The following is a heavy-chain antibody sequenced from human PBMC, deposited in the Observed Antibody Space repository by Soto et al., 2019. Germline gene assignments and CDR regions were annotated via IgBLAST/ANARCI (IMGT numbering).Heavy chain of an antibody. Sequence: SETLSLTCAVSGGSIISSNWWTWVRQPPGKGLEWIGEIYHSGSTNYNPSLKSRVTISVDKSKNQFSLKLSSVTAADTAVYYCARVLLAVAGTLSAFDIWGQGTMVTV. V-gene: IGHV4-4*02. CDR2: IYHSGST. CDR3: ARVLLAVAGTLSAFDI. J-gene: IGHJ3*02. D-gene: IGHD6-19*01. CDR1: GGSIISSNW.